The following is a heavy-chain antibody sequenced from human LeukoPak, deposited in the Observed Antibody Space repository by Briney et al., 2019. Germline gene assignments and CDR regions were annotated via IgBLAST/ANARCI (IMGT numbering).Heavy chain of an antibody. CDR1: GFPFSSYG. CDR2: IWSVGGAE. D-gene: IGHD3-22*01. J-gene: IGHJ4*02. Sequence: HPGGSLRLSCVASGFPFSSYGMHWVRQAPGKGLEWVAVIWSVGGAEYYADSVKGRFTIFRDNAKNSLYLQMNSLRAEDTAVYYCATPLDYYDSSGYHQGGDWGQGTLVTVSS. V-gene: IGHV3-33*03. CDR3: ATPLDYYDSSGYHQGGD.